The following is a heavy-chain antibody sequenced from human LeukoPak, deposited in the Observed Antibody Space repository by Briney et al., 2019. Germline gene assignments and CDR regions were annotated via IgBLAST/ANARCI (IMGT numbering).Heavy chain of an antibody. CDR2: IKQDGNEK. V-gene: IGHV3-7*01. J-gene: IGHJ4*02. Sequence: GGSLRLSCAASGFTFSSYWMNWVRQAPGKGLEWVANIKQDGNEKHYEDSVKGRFSISRDNAKNSLDLQINSLTAEDTAVYYCGRAAGDSYDYWGQGTLVTVSS. CDR1: GFTFSSYW. D-gene: IGHD6-19*01. CDR3: GRAAGDSYDY.